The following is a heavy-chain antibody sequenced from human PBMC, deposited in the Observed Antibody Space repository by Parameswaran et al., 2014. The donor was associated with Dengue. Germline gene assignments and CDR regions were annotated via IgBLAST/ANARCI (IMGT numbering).Heavy chain of an antibody. J-gene: IGHJ4*02. D-gene: IGHD3-10*01. CDR3: ARWASGSYKPIDY. CDR2: MNPNSGNT. Sequence: WVRQAPGQGLEWMGWMNPNSGNTGYAQKFQGRVTMTRNTSISTAYMELSSLRSEDTAVYYCARWASGSYKPIDYWGQGTLVTVSS. V-gene: IGHV1-8*01.